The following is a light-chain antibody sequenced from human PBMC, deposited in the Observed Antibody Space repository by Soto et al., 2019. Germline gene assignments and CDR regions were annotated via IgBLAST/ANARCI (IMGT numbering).Light chain of an antibody. CDR3: QQSYSTPIT. V-gene: IGKV1-39*01. Sequence: DIQMPQSPSSLSASVGDRVTITCRASQSISSYLNWYQQKPGKAPKLLIYAASSLQSGVPSRFSGSGSGTDFTLTISSLQPEDFATYYCQQSYSTPITFGHGTRLEIK. J-gene: IGKJ5*01. CDR2: AAS. CDR1: QSISSY.